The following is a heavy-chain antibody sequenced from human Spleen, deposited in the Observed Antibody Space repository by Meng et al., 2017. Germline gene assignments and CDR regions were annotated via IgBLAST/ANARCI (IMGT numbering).Heavy chain of an antibody. CDR3: AKELTIAAPDAFDI. D-gene: IGHD6-6*01. CDR1: GFTFDDYA. V-gene: IGHV3-9*01. CDR2: TSWNSGSI. Sequence: SLKISCAASGFTFDDYAMHWVRQAPGKGLEWVSGTSWNSGSIGYADSVKGRFTISRDNAKSSLYLQMNSLRAEDTALYYCAKELTIAAPDAFDIWGQGTMVTVSS. J-gene: IGHJ3*02.